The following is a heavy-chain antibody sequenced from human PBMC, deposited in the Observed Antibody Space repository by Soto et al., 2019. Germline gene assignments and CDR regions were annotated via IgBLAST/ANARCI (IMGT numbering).Heavy chain of an antibody. CDR2: ISAHNGNT. J-gene: IGHJ4*02. CDR3: ARGRHGDY. CDR1: GYTFTSYG. V-gene: IGHV1-18*01. Sequence: QVHLVQSGAEVKKPGASVKVSCKASGYTFTSYGITWVRQAPGQGLEWMGWISAHNGNTDYAQKLQGRVIVTRDTSTSTAYMERRSLRSDDTAVYYCARGRHGDYWGQGALVTVSS.